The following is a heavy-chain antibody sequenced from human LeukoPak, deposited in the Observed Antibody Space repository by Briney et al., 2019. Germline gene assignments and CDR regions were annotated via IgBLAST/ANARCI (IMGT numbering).Heavy chain of an antibody. Sequence: PGGSLRLSCAASGFTFSNYWMTWVRQAPGKGLEWVANINRDGSGRYYVDSVKGRFTISRDNAKNSLYLQMNGLRAEDTAVYYCASSGYDSSGYYYGWGRGAQVTASS. V-gene: IGHV3-7*01. CDR1: GFTFSNYW. D-gene: IGHD3-22*01. CDR3: ASSGYDSSGYYYG. J-gene: IGHJ4*02. CDR2: INRDGSGR.